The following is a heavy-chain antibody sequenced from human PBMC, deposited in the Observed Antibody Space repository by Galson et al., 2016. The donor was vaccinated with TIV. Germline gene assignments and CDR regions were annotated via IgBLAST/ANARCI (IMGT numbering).Heavy chain of an antibody. CDR3: AKKTTGGNFYY. CDR1: GFTFSSYG. Sequence: SLRLSCATSGFTFSSYGMYWVRQAPGKGLEWVAFIRYNESKEYYADSVKGRFTISRDNSKNTLYLQMNSLRPEDTAVYYCAKKTTGGNFYYWGQGTLVTVSS. J-gene: IGHJ4*02. CDR2: IRYNESKE. V-gene: IGHV3-30*02. D-gene: IGHD1-1*01.